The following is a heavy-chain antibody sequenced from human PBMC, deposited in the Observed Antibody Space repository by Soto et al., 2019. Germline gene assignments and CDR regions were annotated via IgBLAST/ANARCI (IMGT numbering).Heavy chain of an antibody. J-gene: IGHJ3*02. CDR1: GGSISSGGYY. CDR3: ARCPTPFWDPDPFDI. Sequence: QVQLQESGPGLVKPSQTLSLTCTVSGGSISSGGYYWSWIRQHPGKGLEWIGYIYYSGRTYYNPSLTSLVTISVDTSKNQFSLQLSSVTSADTAVYYCARCPTPFWDPDPFDIWGQGTMVTVSS. V-gene: IGHV4-31*01. CDR2: IYYSGRT. D-gene: IGHD1-26*01.